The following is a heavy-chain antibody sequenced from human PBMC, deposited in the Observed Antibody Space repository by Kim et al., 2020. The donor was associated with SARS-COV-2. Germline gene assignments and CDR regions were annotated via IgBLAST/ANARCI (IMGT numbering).Heavy chain of an antibody. CDR1: GGSFSGYY. J-gene: IGHJ4*01. D-gene: IGHD2-2*01. Sequence: SETLSLTCAVYGGSFSGYYWSWIRQLPGKGLEWLGEINHSGSTNYNPSLKSRFTISVDTSKNQFSLKLSSVTAADTSLYYCARDCPPCSTSCSPFDYWG. CDR2: INHSGST. CDR3: ARDCPPCSTSCSPFDY. V-gene: IGHV4-34*01.